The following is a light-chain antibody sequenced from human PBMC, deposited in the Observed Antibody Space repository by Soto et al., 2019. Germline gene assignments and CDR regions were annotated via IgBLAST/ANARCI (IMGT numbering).Light chain of an antibody. J-gene: IGKJ1*01. CDR2: QTS. CDR3: HQRQSWPRT. V-gene: IGKV3-11*01. Sequence: EIVLTQSPATLSSFPGDRVTLSCRASQYINTRLAWYQHRPCQAPRLLIYQTSLRAARIPARFSASESGTDFTLTISDVQPEDFALYYCHQRQSWPRTFGQGTKVDI. CDR1: QYINTR.